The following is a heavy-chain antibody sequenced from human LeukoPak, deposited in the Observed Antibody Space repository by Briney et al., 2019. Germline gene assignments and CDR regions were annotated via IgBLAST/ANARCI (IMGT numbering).Heavy chain of an antibody. Sequence: ASVKVSCKASGYTFTSYYMHWVRQAPGQGLEWMGIINPSGGSTSYAQKFQGRVTMTRDTSTSTVYMELSSLRSEDTAVYYCARVSYDFWSGYYCYYMDVWGKGTTVTVSS. CDR3: ARVSYDFWSGYYCYYMDV. J-gene: IGHJ6*03. D-gene: IGHD3-3*01. CDR2: INPSGGST. V-gene: IGHV1-46*01. CDR1: GYTFTSYY.